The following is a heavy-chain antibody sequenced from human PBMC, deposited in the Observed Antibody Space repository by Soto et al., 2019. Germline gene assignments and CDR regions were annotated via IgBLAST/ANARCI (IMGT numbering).Heavy chain of an antibody. V-gene: IGHV4-59*01. CDR3: AREDDTSGYYSTDAFDI. D-gene: IGHD3-22*01. J-gene: IGHJ3*02. Sequence: SETLSLTCTVSGGSISNYYWSWIRQPPGKGLEWVGYIYYSGSTNYNPSLKSRVTISVDTSKNQFSLKLSSVTAADTAVYYCAREDDTSGYYSTDAFDIWGRGTMVNVS. CDR2: IYYSGST. CDR1: GGSISNYY.